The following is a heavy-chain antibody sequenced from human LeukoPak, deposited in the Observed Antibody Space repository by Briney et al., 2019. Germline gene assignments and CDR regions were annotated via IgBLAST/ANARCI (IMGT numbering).Heavy chain of an antibody. CDR2: ISGSGGST. CDR1: GFTFSSYA. J-gene: IGHJ3*02. D-gene: IGHD6-6*01. V-gene: IGHV3-23*01. Sequence: PGGSLRLSCAASGFTFSSYAMSWVRQAPGKGLEWVSAISGSGGSTYYADSVKGRFTISRDNSKNTLYLQMNSLRAEDTAVYYCATPAPSSSGGLFDFDIWGQGTMVTVSS. CDR3: ATPAPSSSGGLFDFDI.